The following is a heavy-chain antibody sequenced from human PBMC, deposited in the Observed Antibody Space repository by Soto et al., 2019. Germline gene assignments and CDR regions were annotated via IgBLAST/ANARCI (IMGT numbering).Heavy chain of an antibody. CDR2: ISSDGSST. V-gene: IGHV3-74*01. CDR3: ARGTVRDHDFGDH. J-gene: IGHJ4*02. D-gene: IGHD4-17*01. CDR1: GFTFSGYW. Sequence: EVQLVESGGDLVQPGGSLSLSCVASGFTFSGYWMHWVRQVPGKGLVWVSRISSDGSSTNYADSVRGRFIISRDNAKNTLYLQVNSLRVDDTAVYYCARGTVRDHDFGDHWGQGTLVAVSS.